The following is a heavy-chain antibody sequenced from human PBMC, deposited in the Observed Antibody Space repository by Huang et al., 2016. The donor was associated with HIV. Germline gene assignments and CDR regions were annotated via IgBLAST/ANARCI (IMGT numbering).Heavy chain of an antibody. D-gene: IGHD5-18*01. CDR1: GYTFSSFG. V-gene: IGHV1-18*01. J-gene: IGHJ6*03. Sequence: QVQLVQSGAEVKKPGASVKVSCKASGYTFSSFGISWVRQAPGQGLEWGGWSSVYNGNTKVAQKFQGRLTMTTDTSTSTAYMELRGLRSDDTAVYYCARGGGIQLWLLGYYYMDVWGNGTTVTVSS. CDR2: SSVYNGNT. CDR3: ARGGGIQLWLLGYYYMDV.